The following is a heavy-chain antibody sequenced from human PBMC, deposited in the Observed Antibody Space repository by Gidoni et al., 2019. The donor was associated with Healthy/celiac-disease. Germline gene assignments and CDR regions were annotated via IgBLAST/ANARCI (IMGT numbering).Heavy chain of an antibody. Sequence: EVQLVQSGAEVKKPGESLRISCKGSGYSFTSYWISWVRQMPGKGLEWMGRSDPSDSYTNYSPSFQGHVTISSDKSISTAYLQWSSLKASDTAMYYCARLDSSGWYGGLGWFDPWGQGTLVTVSS. CDR1: GYSFTSYW. V-gene: IGHV5-10-1*03. CDR2: SDPSDSYT. D-gene: IGHD6-19*01. CDR3: ARLDSSGWYGGLGWFDP. J-gene: IGHJ5*02.